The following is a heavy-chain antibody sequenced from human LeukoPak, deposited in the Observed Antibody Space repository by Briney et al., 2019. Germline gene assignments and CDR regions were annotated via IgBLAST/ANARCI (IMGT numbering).Heavy chain of an antibody. D-gene: IGHD3-22*01. CDR1: AGSISSSSYS. J-gene: IGHJ4*02. CDR3: ARVAYYDSSGYPD. V-gene: IGHV4-39*01. Sequence: SETLSLTCTVSAGSISSSSYSWGWIRQPPGKGLEWIGSIYYSGSTYFNPSLKSRVTISVDTSKNQFSLKLSSVTAADTAVYYCARVAYYDSSGYPDWGQGTLVTVSS. CDR2: IYYSGST.